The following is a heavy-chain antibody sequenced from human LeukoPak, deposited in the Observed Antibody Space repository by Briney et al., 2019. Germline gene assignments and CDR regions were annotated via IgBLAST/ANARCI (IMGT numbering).Heavy chain of an antibody. D-gene: IGHD3-10*01. CDR1: GGSISSYY. Sequence: SETLSLTCTVSGGSISSYYWSWIRQPPGKGLEWIGYIYYSGSTNYNPSLKSRVTISVDTSKNQFSLKLSSVTAADTAVYYCARDTFLLVRGVAENYYYYYMDVWGKGTTVTISS. CDR3: ARDTFLLVRGVAENYYYYYMDV. V-gene: IGHV4-59*01. J-gene: IGHJ6*03. CDR2: IYYSGST.